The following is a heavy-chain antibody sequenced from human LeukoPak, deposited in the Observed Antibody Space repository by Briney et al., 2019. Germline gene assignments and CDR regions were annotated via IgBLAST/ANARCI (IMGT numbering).Heavy chain of an antibody. CDR1: GFTFSSYW. Sequence: GSLRLSCAASGFTFSSYWMTWVRQAPGKGLEWVSNIKQDGSEVYYVDFVKGRFTISGDTAKNSRYLQMNSLRVDDSAVYYCARARFGTPGADYWGQGTLVTVSS. V-gene: IGHV3-7*01. J-gene: IGHJ4*02. CDR3: ARARFGTPGADY. D-gene: IGHD1-1*01. CDR2: IKQDGSEV.